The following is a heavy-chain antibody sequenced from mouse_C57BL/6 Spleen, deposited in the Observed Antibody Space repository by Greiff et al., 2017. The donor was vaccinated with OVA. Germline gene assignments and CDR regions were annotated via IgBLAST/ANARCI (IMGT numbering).Heavy chain of an antibody. CDR1: GYTFTSYW. CDR3: APFDGYDYAMDY. CDR2: IHPSDSDT. Sequence: QVHVKQPGAELVKPGASVKVSCKASGYTFTSYWMHWVKQRPGQGLEWIGRIHPSDSDTNYNQKFKGKATLTVDKSSSTAYMRLSSLTSEDSAVYYCAPFDGYDYAMDYWGQGTSVTVSS. D-gene: IGHD2-3*01. J-gene: IGHJ4*01. V-gene: IGHV1-74*01.